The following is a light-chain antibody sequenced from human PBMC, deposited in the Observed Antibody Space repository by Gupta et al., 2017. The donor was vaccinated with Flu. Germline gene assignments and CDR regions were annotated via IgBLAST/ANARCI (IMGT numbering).Light chain of an antibody. J-gene: IGKJ1*01. CDR1: QSIGTS. Sequence: DSQLSQSPSSLSASVGDTVTITCRASQSIGTSLYWYQVKPVRAPKLLIFAASRLEDGVPTIFSGFGWEKHSPPTISSHQQEDFASYCCQRTNKSAMWTFGQGT. CDR3: QRTNKSAMWT. CDR2: AAS. V-gene: IGKV1-39*01.